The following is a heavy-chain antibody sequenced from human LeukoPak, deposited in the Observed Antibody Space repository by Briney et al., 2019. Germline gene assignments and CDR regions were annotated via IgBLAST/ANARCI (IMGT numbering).Heavy chain of an antibody. D-gene: IGHD3-9*01. V-gene: IGHV3-21*01. J-gene: IGHJ4*02. CDR1: GFTFSSYW. CDR2: ISSSSSYI. Sequence: GGSLRLSCAASGFTFSSYWMSWVRQAPGKGLEWVSSISSSSSYIYYADSVKGRFTISRDNAKKSLFLQMNSLRAEDTAVYYCARATTYDILTGYSDYWGQGTLVTVSS. CDR3: ARATTYDILTGYSDY.